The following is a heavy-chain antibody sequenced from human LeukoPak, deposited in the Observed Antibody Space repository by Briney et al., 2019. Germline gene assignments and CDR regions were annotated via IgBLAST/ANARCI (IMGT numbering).Heavy chain of an antibody. D-gene: IGHD6-6*01. J-gene: IGHJ1*01. V-gene: IGHV4-59*01. CDR1: DDSMSSYY. CDR2: IYHSGST. Sequence: SXTLSLTCTVSDDSMSSYYWNWIRQPPGKGLEWIGYIYHSGSTNYNPSLQSRVTISVDTSKNQFSLNLNSVTAADTAVYYCARGGAARLHFQNWGQGTLVTVSS. CDR3: ARGGAARLHFQN.